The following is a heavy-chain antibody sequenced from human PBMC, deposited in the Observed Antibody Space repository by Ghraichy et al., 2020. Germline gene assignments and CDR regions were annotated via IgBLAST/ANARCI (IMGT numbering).Heavy chain of an antibody. CDR2: ISGSGGST. CDR1: GFTFSSYA. J-gene: IGHJ4*02. CDR3: AKGPTYYYESRGYFPDY. V-gene: IGHV3-23*01. Sequence: GSLRLSCAASGFTFSSYAMSWVRQAPGKGLEWVSTISGSGGSTDHADSVKGRFTISRDNSKNTLYLQMDSLRAEDTAVYYCAKGPTYYYESRGYFPDYWGQGTLVTVSS. D-gene: IGHD3-22*01.